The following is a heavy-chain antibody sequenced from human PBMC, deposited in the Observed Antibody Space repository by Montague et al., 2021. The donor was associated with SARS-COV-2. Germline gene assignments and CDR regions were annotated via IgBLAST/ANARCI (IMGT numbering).Heavy chain of an antibody. J-gene: IGHJ6*02. D-gene: IGHD3-22*01. Sequence: SLRLSWAASGFTFSSYWMSWVRQAPGKGLEWVANIKQDGSEKYYVDSVKGRFTISRDNAKNSLYLQMNSLRAEDTAVYYCARDGTEGDFGDYYDSGFYGMDVWGQGTTVTVSS. CDR3: ARDGTEGDFGDYYDSGFYGMDV. CDR1: GFTFSSYW. CDR2: IKQDGSEK. V-gene: IGHV3-7*01.